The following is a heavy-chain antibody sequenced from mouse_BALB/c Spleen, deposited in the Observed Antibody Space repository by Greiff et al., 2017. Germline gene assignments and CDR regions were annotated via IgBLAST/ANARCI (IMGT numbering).Heavy chain of an antibody. D-gene: IGHD2-4*01. CDR1: GYSFTGYY. CDR2: INPYNGAT. CDR3: ARGVYYDYDEDYAMDY. V-gene: IGHV1-31*01. Sequence: VQLKESGPELVKPGTSVKISCKASGYSFTGYYMHWVKQSHVKSLEWIGRINPYNGATSYNQNFKDKASLTVDKSSNTAYMELHSLTSEDSAVYYCARGVYYDYDEDYAMDYWGQGTSVTVSS. J-gene: IGHJ4*01.